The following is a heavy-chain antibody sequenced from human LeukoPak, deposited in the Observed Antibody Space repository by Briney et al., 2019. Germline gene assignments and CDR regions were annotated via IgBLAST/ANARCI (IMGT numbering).Heavy chain of an antibody. D-gene: IGHD3-22*01. CDR2: INPNSGGT. CDR1: GYTFTRYY. Sequence: GASVKVSCKASGYTFTRYYMHWVRQAPGQGLEWMGWINPNSGGTNYAQKFQGRVTMTRDTSISTAYMELSRLRSDDTAVYYCARVDDRGHYYDSSGPRKLFDYWGQGTLVTVSS. CDR3: ARVDDRGHYYDSSGPRKLFDY. J-gene: IGHJ4*02. V-gene: IGHV1-2*02.